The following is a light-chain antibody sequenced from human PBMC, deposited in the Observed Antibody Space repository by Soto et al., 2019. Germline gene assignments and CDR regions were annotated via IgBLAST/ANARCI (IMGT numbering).Light chain of an antibody. CDR1: QSVSIW. J-gene: IGKJ1*01. V-gene: IGKV1-5*03. Sequence: DIQMTRSPSTLSASEGDRVTISCRASQSVSIWLAWYQQKPGRAPKLLIYKASTLKSGVPSRFSGSGYGTEFTLTINRLQPDDSATYYCQQYDSFSVWTFGQGTKVDIK. CDR2: KAS. CDR3: QQYDSFSVWT.